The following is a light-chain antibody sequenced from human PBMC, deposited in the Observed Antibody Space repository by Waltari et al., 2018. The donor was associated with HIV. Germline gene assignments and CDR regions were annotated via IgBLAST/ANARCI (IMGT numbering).Light chain of an antibody. CDR3: QHRNWPPIT. CDR2: DAN. V-gene: IGKV3-11*01. CDR1: QSVSDY. J-gene: IGKJ5*01. Sequence: EIVLTQSPATLSLSPGERATLSCRASQSVSDYLAWYQQKPGQAPRLLIYDANNRATGIPARFSGSGSGTDFTLTISSLEPEDFAVYYCQHRNWPPITFGQGTRLEIK.